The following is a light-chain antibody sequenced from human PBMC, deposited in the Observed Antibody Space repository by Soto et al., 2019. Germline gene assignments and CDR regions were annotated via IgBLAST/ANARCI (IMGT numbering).Light chain of an antibody. J-gene: IGKJ5*01. V-gene: IGKV3-20*01. CDR1: QSVSSSY. CDR2: GAS. Sequence: EIVLTQSPVTLSLSPGERATLSCRASQSVSSSYLAWYQQIPGQAPRLLIYGASTRATGIPDRFSGSGSGTDFSLTIRGLKPEDFAVYYCQQYRMSPNTFGQGTRLEIK. CDR3: QQYRMSPNT.